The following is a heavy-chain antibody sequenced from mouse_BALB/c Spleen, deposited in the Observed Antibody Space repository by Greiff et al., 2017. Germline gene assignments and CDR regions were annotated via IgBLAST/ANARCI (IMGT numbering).Heavy chain of an antibody. CDR1: GYTFTSYY. V-gene: IGHV1S81*02. J-gene: IGHJ2*01. CDR2: INPSNGGT. Sequence: VQLKESGAELVKPGASVKLSCKASGYTFTSYYMYWVKQRPGQGLEWIGEINPSNGGTNFNEKFKSKATLTVDKSSSTAYMQLSSLTSEDSAVYYCTSYYGYGYYFDYWGQGTTLTVSS. CDR3: TSYYGYGYYFDY. D-gene: IGHD1-2*01.